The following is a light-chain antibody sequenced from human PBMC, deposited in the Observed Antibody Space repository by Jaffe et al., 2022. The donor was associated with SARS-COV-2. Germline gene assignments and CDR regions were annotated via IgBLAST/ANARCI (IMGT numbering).Light chain of an antibody. CDR3: QQYYSDWT. CDR1: QSVLYSSNNKNY. Sequence: DIVMTQSPDSLAVSLGERATINCKSSQSVLYSSNNKNYLAWYQQKPGQPPKLLIYWASTRESGVPDRFSGSGSGTDFTLTISSLQAEDVALYYCQQYYSDWTFGQGTKVEIK. J-gene: IGKJ1*01. V-gene: IGKV4-1*01. CDR2: WAS.